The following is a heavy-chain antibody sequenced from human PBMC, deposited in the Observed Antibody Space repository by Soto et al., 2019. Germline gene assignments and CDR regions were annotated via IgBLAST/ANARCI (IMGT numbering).Heavy chain of an antibody. CDR1: GFTFSTYT. CDR2: ISSSSGSI. D-gene: IGHD2-2*01. V-gene: IGHV3-21*01. J-gene: IGHJ6*02. CDR3: AREGIVRGAMKPYYYYGMDV. Sequence: SLRLSCAASGFTFSTYTMNWVRQAPGKGLKWVSSISSSSGSINYADSVKGRFSISRDNAKNSLYLQLNSVRADDTAVYCCAREGIVRGAMKPYYYYGMDVWGQGTTVTVSS.